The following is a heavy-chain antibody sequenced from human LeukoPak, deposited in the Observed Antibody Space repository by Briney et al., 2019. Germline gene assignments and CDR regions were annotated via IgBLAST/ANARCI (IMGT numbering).Heavy chain of an antibody. Sequence: ASVKVSCKASGYTFTGYYMHWVRQAPGQGLEWMGWINPNSGGTNYAQKFQGRVTMTRDTSISTAYMELSRLRSDDTAVYYCARAEHIKPLFSGGSLGHAFDIWGQGTMVTVSS. V-gene: IGHV1-2*02. J-gene: IGHJ3*02. CDR2: INPNSGGT. CDR3: ARAEHIKPLFSGGSLGHAFDI. CDR1: GYTFTGYY. D-gene: IGHD3-10*01.